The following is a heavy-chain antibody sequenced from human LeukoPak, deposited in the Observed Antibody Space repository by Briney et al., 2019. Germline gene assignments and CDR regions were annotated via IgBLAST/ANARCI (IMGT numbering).Heavy chain of an antibody. CDR3: ATSLRYFDWLSDY. CDR1: GGTFSSYA. J-gene: IGHJ4*02. D-gene: IGHD3-9*01. V-gene: IGHV1-69*13. CDR2: IIPIFGTA. Sequence: SVKVSCKASGGTFSSYAISWVRQAPGQGLEWMGGIIPIFGTANYAQKFQGRVTITADESTSTAYMELSSLRSEDTAVYYCATSLRYFDWLSDYWGQGTLVTVSS.